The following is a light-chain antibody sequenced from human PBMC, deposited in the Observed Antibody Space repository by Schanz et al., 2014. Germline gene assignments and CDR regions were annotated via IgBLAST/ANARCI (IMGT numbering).Light chain of an antibody. V-gene: IGLV1-44*01. CDR3: AAWDDSLNGWV. J-gene: IGLJ3*02. Sequence: QSVLTQPPSASGTPGQRVTISCSGSNSNIGSNTVNWYQQFPGTAPKLLFYHDNQRPSGVPDRFSGSKSGTSASLAISGLRSEDEADYYCAAWDDSLNGWVFGGGTKLTVL. CDR1: NSNIGSNT. CDR2: HDN.